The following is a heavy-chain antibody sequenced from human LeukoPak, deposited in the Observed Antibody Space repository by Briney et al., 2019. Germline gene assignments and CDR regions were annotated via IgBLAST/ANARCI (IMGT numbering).Heavy chain of an antibody. CDR3: ARVSVYDSSGYWNNYYYGMDV. CDR1: GGTFSSYA. CDR2: IIPIFGTA. Sequence: SVKVSCKASGGTFSSYAISWVRQAPGQGLEWMGGIIPIFGTANYAQKFQGRVTITADESTSTAYMGLSSLRSEDTAVYYCARVSVYDSSGYWNNYYYGMDVWGQGTTVTVSS. D-gene: IGHD3-22*01. J-gene: IGHJ6*02. V-gene: IGHV1-69*13.